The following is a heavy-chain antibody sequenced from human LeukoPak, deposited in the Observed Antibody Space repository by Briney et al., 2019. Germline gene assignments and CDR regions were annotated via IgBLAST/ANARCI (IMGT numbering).Heavy chain of an antibody. CDR2: INHSGST. J-gene: IGHJ6*03. Sequence: PSETLSLTCAVYGGSFSGYYWSWIRQPPGKGLEWIGEINHSGSTNYNPSLKSRVTISVDTSKNQFSLKLSSVTAADTAVYYCARAPGAARQINYYYYMDVWGKGTTVTVSS. CDR1: GGSFSGYY. V-gene: IGHV4-34*01. D-gene: IGHD6-6*01. CDR3: ARAPGAARQINYYYYMDV.